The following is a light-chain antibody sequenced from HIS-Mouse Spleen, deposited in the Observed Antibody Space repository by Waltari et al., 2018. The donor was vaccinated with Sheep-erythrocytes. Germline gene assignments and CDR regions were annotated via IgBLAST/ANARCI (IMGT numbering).Light chain of an antibody. CDR3: CSYAGSYTWV. J-gene: IGLJ3*02. Sequence: QSALTQPRSVSGSPGQSVTISCTGTSSDVGGYNYVSWYQQHPGKAPKLMIYDVSKRPPGVPDCFSGSKSGNTASLTISGLQAEDEADYYCCSYAGSYTWVFGGGTKLTVL. V-gene: IGLV2-11*01. CDR2: DVS. CDR1: SSDVGGYNY.